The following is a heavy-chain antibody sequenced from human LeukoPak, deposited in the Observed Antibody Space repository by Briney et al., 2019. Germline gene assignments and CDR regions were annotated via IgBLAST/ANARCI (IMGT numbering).Heavy chain of an antibody. V-gene: IGHV4-59*01. J-gene: IGHJ5*02. D-gene: IGHD5-12*01. CDR3: ARDRRSGYDSTPWFDP. CDR1: GDSITNFY. Sequence: SETLSLTCAVSGDSITNFYWSWIRQPPGKGLEWIGDIYYSGRTKYSPSLKSRVTISVDTSKNQFSLKLNSVTAADTAVYYCARDRRSGYDSTPWFDPWGQGTLVTVSS. CDR2: IYYSGRT.